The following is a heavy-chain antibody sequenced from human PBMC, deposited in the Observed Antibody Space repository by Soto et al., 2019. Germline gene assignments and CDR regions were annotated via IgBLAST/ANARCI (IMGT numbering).Heavy chain of an antibody. CDR3: ARDPPRYSSGWYGNSNWFDP. J-gene: IGHJ5*01. CDR1: GFTFSSYS. D-gene: IGHD6-19*01. Sequence: GSLRLSCAASGFTFSSYSMNWVRQAPGKGLEWVSSISSSSSYIYYADSVKGRFTISRDNAKNSLYLQMNSLRAEDTAVYYCARDPPRYSSGWYGNSNWFDPWGQGTLVTVSS. V-gene: IGHV3-21*01. CDR2: ISSSSSYI.